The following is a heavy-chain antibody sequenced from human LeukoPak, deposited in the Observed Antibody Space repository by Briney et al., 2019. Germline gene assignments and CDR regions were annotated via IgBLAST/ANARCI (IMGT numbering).Heavy chain of an antibody. D-gene: IGHD6-13*01. Sequence: ASVKVSCKASGGTFSYGVSWVRQAPGQGLEWMGGIIPMFGTTNYAQMFQDRVAITADESTNTAYMELSSLRSEDTAVYYCASLKAAAATPLLYFYHMDVWGKGTTVTVSS. CDR2: IIPMFGTT. CDR1: GGTFSYG. CDR3: ASLKAAAATPLLYFYHMDV. V-gene: IGHV1-69*13. J-gene: IGHJ6*03.